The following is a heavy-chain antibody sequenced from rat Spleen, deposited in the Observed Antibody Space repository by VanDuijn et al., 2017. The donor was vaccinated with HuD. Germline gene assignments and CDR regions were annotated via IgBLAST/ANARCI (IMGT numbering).Heavy chain of an antibody. V-gene: IGHV5-29*01. Sequence: EVQLVESDGGLVQPGRSLKLSCAASGFTFSDYYMAWVRQAPTKGLEWVATINYDGSNTYYRDSVKGRFAISRDNAKSTLYLQMDSLRSEDTATYYCVRRARTSFDYWGQGVMVTVSS. J-gene: IGHJ2*01. CDR2: INYDGSNT. CDR3: VRRARTSFDY. CDR1: GFTFSDYY.